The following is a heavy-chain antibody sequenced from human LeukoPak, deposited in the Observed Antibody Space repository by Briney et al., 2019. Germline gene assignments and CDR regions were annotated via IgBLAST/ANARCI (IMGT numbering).Heavy chain of an antibody. D-gene: IGHD6-13*01. CDR1: GGSISGYY. Sequence: SETLSLTCTVSGGSISGYYWSWIRQPAGQGLGGIGRIYSNGDTRYNPSLKSRVTMSVDTSKNQLSLKLGPVTAADTAVYYCARAAGAAGGQYFDYWGQGTLVTVSS. CDR3: ARAAGAAGGQYFDY. V-gene: IGHV4-4*07. J-gene: IGHJ4*02. CDR2: IYSNGDT.